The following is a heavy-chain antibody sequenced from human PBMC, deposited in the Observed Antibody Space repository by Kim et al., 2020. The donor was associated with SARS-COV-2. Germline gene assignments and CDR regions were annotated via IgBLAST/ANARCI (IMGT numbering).Heavy chain of an antibody. J-gene: IGHJ4*02. CDR2: ISAYNGNT. D-gene: IGHD4-17*01. V-gene: IGHV1-18*01. CDR1: GYTFTSYG. CDR3: AISPDDYGDETFDY. Sequence: ASVKVSCKASGYTFTSYGISWVRQAPGQGLEWMGWISAYNGNTNYAQKLQGRVTMTTDTSTSTAYMELRSLRSDDTAVYYCAISPDDYGDETFDYWGQGTLVTVSS.